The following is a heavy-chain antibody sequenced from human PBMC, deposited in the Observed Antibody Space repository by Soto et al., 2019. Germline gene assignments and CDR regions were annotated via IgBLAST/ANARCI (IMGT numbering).Heavy chain of an antibody. CDR3: ARENCSSTSCNGDFDY. Sequence: QVQLVQSGAEVKKPGASVKVSCKASGYTFTGYYMHWVRQAPGQGLEWMGWINPNSGGTNYAQKFQGWVTMTRDTSISTAYMELSRLRSDDTAVYYCARENCSSTSCNGDFDYWGQGTPVTVSS. D-gene: IGHD2-2*01. J-gene: IGHJ4*02. CDR2: INPNSGGT. V-gene: IGHV1-2*04. CDR1: GYTFTGYY.